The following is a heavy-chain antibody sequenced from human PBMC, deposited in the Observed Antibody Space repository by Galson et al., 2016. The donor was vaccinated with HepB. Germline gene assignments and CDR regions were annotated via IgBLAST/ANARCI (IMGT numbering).Heavy chain of an antibody. Sequence: ETLSLTCTVSGGSIINRGHNWGWIRQPPGKGLEWFGSVWHGGSKYDNPSLRSRVTLSVDTSKNQFSLKLNSVSAADTAVYFCARGRFGHTNGFDSFELWGQGTTVIVSS. CDR3: ARGRFGHTNGFDSFEL. CDR2: VWHGGSK. CDR1: GGSIINRGHN. D-gene: IGHD3/OR15-3a*01. V-gene: IGHV4-39*01. J-gene: IGHJ3*01.